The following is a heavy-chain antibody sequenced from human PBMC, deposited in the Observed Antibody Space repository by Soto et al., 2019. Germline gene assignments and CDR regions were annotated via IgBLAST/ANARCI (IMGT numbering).Heavy chain of an antibody. CDR3: ARGAEIVGGGDHFFSGMDG. V-gene: IGHV1-3*01. J-gene: IGHJ6*02. Sequence: QVQLVQSGAEVRKPGASVKVSCKASGYSFTTFAMHWVRQAPGQRLEWMGWINGGNGDTRYSQRCHGRVTITRDTSASTGNLQLGSLGSEDTAVYYCARGAEIVGGGDHFFSGMDGWGQGTTVIVSS. CDR2: INGGNGDT. CDR1: GYSFTTFA. D-gene: IGHD3-16*01.